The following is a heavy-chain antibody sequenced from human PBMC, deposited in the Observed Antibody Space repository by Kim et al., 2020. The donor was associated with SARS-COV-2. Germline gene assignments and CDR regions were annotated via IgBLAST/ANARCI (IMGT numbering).Heavy chain of an antibody. CDR3: GKVSHWFDT. Sequence: SETLSLTCIVSGGSMNSYYWTWIRQPPGKGLEWIAYTYYTGSAKYNPSLKSRATISVDTSKNQFTLKLNSVTAADTAVYYCGKVSHWFDTWGQGTLVTVSS. V-gene: IGHV4-59*01. CDR2: TYYTGSA. J-gene: IGHJ5*02. CDR1: GGSMNSYY.